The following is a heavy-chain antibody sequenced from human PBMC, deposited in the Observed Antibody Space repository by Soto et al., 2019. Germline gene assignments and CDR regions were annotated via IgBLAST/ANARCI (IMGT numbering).Heavy chain of an antibody. J-gene: IGHJ4*02. CDR3: AGQVDTTYTYNY. V-gene: IGHV4-4*02. CDR1: GGSISSNNW. Sequence: QVQLQESGPGLVKPSGTLSLTCAVSGGSISSNNWWSWVRQPPGKGLEWIGEIYHSGSTNYNPSLKGRVTMSEDKSQTQFSLNLGSLTAADTAVYYCAGQVDTTYTYNYWGQGTLVTVSS. D-gene: IGHD5-18*01. CDR2: IYHSGST.